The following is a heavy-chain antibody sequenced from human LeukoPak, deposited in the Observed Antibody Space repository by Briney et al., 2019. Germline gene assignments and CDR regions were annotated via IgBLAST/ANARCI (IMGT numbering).Heavy chain of an antibody. Sequence: SVKVSCTASGGTFTNCAINWVRQAPGQGLEWMGRIIPILDVTNYAQKFQGRVTITADQSTSTAYMELSSLRSEDTAVYYCARGGGVDILTGFQYWGQGTLVTVSS. D-gene: IGHD3-9*01. V-gene: IGHV1-69*04. J-gene: IGHJ4*02. CDR3: ARGGGVDILTGFQY. CDR2: IIPILDVT. CDR1: GGTFTNCA.